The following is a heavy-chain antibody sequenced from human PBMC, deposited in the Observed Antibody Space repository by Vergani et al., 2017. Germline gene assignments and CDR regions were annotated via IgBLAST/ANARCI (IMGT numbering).Heavy chain of an antibody. CDR2: IYHSGGA. D-gene: IGHD3-9*01. Sequence: QLHLQESGPGLVKPSETLSLTCTVSGGSITSSSYYWGWIRQPPGKGLEWIGTIYHSGGAYYNPSLKGRVTISVDTSKNQFSLEVTSVTAADTAIYFCARTESFSLRYFHWDLWGQGTLVTVSS. V-gene: IGHV4-39*01. J-gene: IGHJ4*02. CDR3: ARTESFSLRYFHWDL. CDR1: GGSITSSSYY.